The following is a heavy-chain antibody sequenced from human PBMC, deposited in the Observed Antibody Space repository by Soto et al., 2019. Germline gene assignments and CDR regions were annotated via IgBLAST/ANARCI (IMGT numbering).Heavy chain of an antibody. CDR1: GYTFTRYG. CDR2: VNAYNGNT. V-gene: IGHV1-18*01. Sequence: QVQLVQSGAEVKKPGASVQVSCKASGYTFTRYGISWVRQAPGQGLEWRGWVNAYNGNTNYAQKLQGRVTRTTDTATSTAYIELRSLISDDTAVYYSARESVSGITGFDYWGQGTLVTVSS. CDR3: ARESVSGITGFDY. J-gene: IGHJ4*02. D-gene: IGHD1-20*01.